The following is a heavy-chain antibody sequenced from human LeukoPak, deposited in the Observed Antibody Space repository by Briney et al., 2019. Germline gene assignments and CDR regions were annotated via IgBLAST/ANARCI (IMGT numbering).Heavy chain of an antibody. J-gene: IGHJ4*02. Sequence: ASVKVSCKASGYTFTGYYVHWVRQAPGQGLEWMGWINPNSAGTNYAQKFQGRVTMTRDTSISTAYMELSRLRSDDTAVYYCARDAGEYCSSTNCYASDYWGQGTLVTVSS. CDR3: ARDAGEYCSSTNCYASDY. CDR1: GYTFTGYY. CDR2: INPNSAGT. D-gene: IGHD2-2*01. V-gene: IGHV1-2*02.